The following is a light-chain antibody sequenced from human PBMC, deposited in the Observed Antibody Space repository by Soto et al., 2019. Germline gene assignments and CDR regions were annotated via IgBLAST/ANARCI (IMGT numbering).Light chain of an antibody. CDR3: NSYTDSSLYV. Sequence: QSALTQPASVSGSPGQSITISCTGTSSDFGGYNYVSWYQQHPGKAPRLMIYEVTNRPSGVSTRFSGSKSGNTASLTISGLQTEDEADYYCNSYTDSSLYVFGTGTKLTVL. J-gene: IGLJ1*01. CDR2: EVT. CDR1: SSDFGGYNY. V-gene: IGLV2-14*01.